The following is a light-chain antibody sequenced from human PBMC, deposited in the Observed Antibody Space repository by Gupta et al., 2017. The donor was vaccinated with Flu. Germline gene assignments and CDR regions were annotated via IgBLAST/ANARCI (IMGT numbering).Light chain of an antibody. CDR2: DVS. V-gene: IGKV3-11*01. CDR1: QSISDY. Sequence: VLTQSPATLSLSPGERATLSCRASQSISDYLAWYQQRPGQAPRLLIYDVSHRAAGIPARFSGSGSGTDFTLTSSSLETEDFAVYYCQQAAEYTFGQGSKLEMK. J-gene: IGKJ2*01. CDR3: QQAAEYT.